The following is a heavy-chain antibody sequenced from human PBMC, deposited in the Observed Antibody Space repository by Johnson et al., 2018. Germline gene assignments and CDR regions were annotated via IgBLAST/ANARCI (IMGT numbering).Heavy chain of an antibody. Sequence: QVQLVQSGGAVVQPGRSLRLSCEASGFTFKNDAMHWVRQAPGKGLEWVAVISYDGSDQSYADSVKGRFTISRDNSKNTLYLEINSLTAEDTAVYYCAKEGPGTAYFFDYWGQGTLVTVS. CDR2: ISYDGSDQ. CDR3: AKEGPGTAYFFDY. D-gene: IGHD2/OR15-2a*01. V-gene: IGHV3-30*18. J-gene: IGHJ4*02. CDR1: GFTFKNDA.